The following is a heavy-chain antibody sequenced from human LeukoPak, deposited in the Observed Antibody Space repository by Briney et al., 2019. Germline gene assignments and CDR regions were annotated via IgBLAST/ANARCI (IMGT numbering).Heavy chain of an antibody. CDR1: GYTFTSYY. Sequence: ASVKVSCKASGYTFTSYYMHWVRQPPGQGLEWMGLINPSGGSTSYAQKFQGRVTMTRDTSTSTVYMELSSLRSEDTAVYYCARTYSYSSSYYYGMDVWGQGTTVTVSS. D-gene: IGHD6-6*01. CDR3: ARTYSYSSSYYYGMDV. J-gene: IGHJ6*02. V-gene: IGHV1-46*01. CDR2: INPSGGST.